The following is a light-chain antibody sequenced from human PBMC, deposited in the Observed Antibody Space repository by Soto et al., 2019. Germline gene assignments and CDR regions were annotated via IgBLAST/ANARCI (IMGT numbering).Light chain of an antibody. CDR1: QSVTSNY. V-gene: IGKV3-20*01. CDR3: QQYGSSPYT. J-gene: IGKJ2*01. CDR2: DAS. Sequence: EIVLTQSPGTLSLSPGERATLSCRASQSVTSNYLAWYQQKPGQAPRLLIYDASSRATGIPDRFSGSGSGTGFTLTISRLEPEDFAVYYCQQYGSSPYTFGQGTKLEIK.